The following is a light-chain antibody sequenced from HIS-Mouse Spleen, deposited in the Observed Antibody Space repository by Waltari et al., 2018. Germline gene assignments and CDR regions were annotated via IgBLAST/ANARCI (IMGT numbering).Light chain of an antibody. J-gene: IGLJ3*02. CDR3: QTWGTGTNWV. CDR2: EGS. Sequence: QSALTQPASVSGSPGQSITISCTGTSSDVGSYNLVSWYQQHPGKAPKLMIYEGSKRPSGVSNRFSGSSSGAERYLTISSLQSEDEADYYCQTWGTGTNWVFGGGTKLTVL. CDR1: SSDVGSYNL. V-gene: IGLV2-14*02.